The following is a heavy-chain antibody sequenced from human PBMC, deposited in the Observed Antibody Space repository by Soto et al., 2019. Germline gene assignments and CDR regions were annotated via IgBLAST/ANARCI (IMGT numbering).Heavy chain of an antibody. CDR3: ARHRGNYVLRFLEWLTPFDY. Sequence: QLQLQESGPGLVKPSETLSLTCTVSGGSISSSSYYWGWIRQPPGKGLEWIGRIYYSGSTYYNPSLKSRVTISVDTSKNQFSLKLSSVTAADTAVYYCARHRGNYVLRFLEWLTPFDYWGQGTLVTVSS. CDR2: IYYSGST. CDR1: GGSISSSSYY. V-gene: IGHV4-39*01. D-gene: IGHD3-3*01. J-gene: IGHJ4*02.